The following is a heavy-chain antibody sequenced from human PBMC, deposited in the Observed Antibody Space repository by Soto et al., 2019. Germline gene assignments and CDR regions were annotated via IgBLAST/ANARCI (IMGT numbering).Heavy chain of an antibody. CDR3: ARQRYDFWSGYYGDYYYYMDV. CDR1: GGSISSYY. CDR2: IYYSGST. D-gene: IGHD3-3*01. Sequence: SETLSLTCTVSGGSISSYYWSWIRQPPGKGLEWIGYIYYSGSTNYNPSLKSRVTISVATSKNQFSLKLSSVTAADTAVYYCARQRYDFWSGYYGDYYYYMDVWGKGTTVTVSS. V-gene: IGHV4-59*08. J-gene: IGHJ6*03.